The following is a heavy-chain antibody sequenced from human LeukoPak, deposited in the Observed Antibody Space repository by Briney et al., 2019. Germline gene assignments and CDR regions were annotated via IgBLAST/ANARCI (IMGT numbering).Heavy chain of an antibody. J-gene: IGHJ6*03. CDR1: GFTFSDYY. Sequence: PGGSLRLSCAASGFTFSDYYMSWIRQAPGKGLEWASYISSSGSTIYYADSVKGRFTISRDNAKNSLYLQMNSLRAEDTAVYYCARDRNYYYYMDVWGKGTTVTVSS. CDR3: ARDRNYYYYMDV. V-gene: IGHV3-11*01. CDR2: ISSSGSTI.